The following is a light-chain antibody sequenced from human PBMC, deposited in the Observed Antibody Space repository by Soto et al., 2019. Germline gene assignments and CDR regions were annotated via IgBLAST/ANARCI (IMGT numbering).Light chain of an antibody. J-gene: IGLJ3*02. Sequence: QLVLTQPPSASGTPGQRVTISCSGSSSNIGSNYVSWYQQLPGTAPKVLIYKTDQRPSGVPDRVSGSKSGTSASLAISGLRSEDEADYYCAAWDDSLSGWVFGGGTKLTVL. CDR2: KTD. V-gene: IGLV1-47*01. CDR3: AAWDDSLSGWV. CDR1: SSNIGSNY.